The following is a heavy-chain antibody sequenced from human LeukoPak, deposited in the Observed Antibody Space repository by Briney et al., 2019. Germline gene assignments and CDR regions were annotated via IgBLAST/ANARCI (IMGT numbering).Heavy chain of an antibody. CDR1: GFTFDDYA. V-gene: IGHV3-9*01. Sequence: PGGSLRLSCAASGFTFDDYAMHWVRQAPGKGLEWVSGISWNSGSIGYADSVKGRFTISRDNAKNSLYLQMNSLRAEGTALYYCASSGSYYRDDAFDIWGQGTMVTVSS. CDR3: ASSGSYYRDDAFDI. CDR2: ISWNSGSI. D-gene: IGHD1-26*01. J-gene: IGHJ3*02.